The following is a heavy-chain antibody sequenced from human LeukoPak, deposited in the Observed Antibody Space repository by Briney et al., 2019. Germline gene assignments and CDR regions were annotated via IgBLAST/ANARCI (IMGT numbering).Heavy chain of an antibody. D-gene: IGHD6-25*01. CDR1: GFSFSSYE. J-gene: IGHJ6*04. V-gene: IGHV3-48*03. CDR2: ISASGTLT. CDR3: ARDGTPIYSSGWVYMDV. Sequence: PGGSLRLSCAASGFSFSSYEMNWVCQAPGKGLEWISYISASGTLTHYADSVEGRFTISRDNAKNSLYLQMNSLRGEDTAVYYCARDGTPIYSSGWVYMDVWGKGTTVTISS.